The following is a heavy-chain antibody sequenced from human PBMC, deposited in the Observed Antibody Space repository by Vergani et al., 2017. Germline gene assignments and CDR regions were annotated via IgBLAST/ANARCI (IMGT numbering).Heavy chain of an antibody. Sequence: QLQLQESGPGLVKPSETLSLTCTVSGGSISSSSYYWGWIRQPPGKGLEWIGSIYYSGSTYYNPSLKSRVTISVDTSKNQFSLKLSSVTAADTAVYYCARHVGDGDGYNYGRWFDPWGQGTLVTVSS. CDR2: IYYSGST. D-gene: IGHD5-24*01. CDR1: GGSISSSSYY. V-gene: IGHV4-39*01. CDR3: ARHVGDGDGYNYGRWFDP. J-gene: IGHJ5*02.